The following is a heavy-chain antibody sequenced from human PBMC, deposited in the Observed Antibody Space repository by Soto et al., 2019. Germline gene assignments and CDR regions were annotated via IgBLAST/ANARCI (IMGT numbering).Heavy chain of an antibody. CDR1: GYTFTSYD. D-gene: IGHD1-26*01. V-gene: IGHV1-18*01. J-gene: IGHJ5*02. CDR2: ISAYNGNT. Sequence: QVQLVQSGAEVKKPGASVKVSCKASGYTFTSYDIRWVRPAPGQGLEWMGWISAYNGNTNYAQKLQDRVTMTTDTYTSTAYMELRSRRSDDTAVYYCAREGGTMGAGWFDPLGQGTPVTLSS. CDR3: AREGGTMGAGWFDP.